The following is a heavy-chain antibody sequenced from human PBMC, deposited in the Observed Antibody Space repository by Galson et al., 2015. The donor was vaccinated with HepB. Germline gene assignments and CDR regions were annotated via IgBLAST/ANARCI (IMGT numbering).Heavy chain of an antibody. D-gene: IGHD3-16*01. J-gene: IGHJ3*02. Sequence: SLRLSCAASGFPFSSYGIHWVRQAPGKGLEWVAAISFDGNNKYYADSVKGRFAISRDNSKNSLYLQMNSLRAEDTAVYYCAKLSLGLSSRLGSYPDAFDTWGQGTTVTVFS. CDR1: GFPFSSYG. CDR2: ISFDGNNK. V-gene: IGHV3-30*18. CDR3: AKLSLGLSSRLGSYPDAFDT.